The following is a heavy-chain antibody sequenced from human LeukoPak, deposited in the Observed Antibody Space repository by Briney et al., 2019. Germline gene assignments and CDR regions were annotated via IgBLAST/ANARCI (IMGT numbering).Heavy chain of an antibody. CDR1: GFTFSSYA. V-gene: IGHV3-23*01. CDR2: IFGSGGST. J-gene: IGHJ4*02. D-gene: IGHD6-19*01. Sequence: GGSLRLSCAASGFTFSSYAMYWVRQAPGKGLEWVSGIFGSGGSTHYADSVKGRFTISRDNSKNTVYLQMNSLRAEDTAVYYCAKTTTGYSGGRCDGWPVDFGGQGTVVTVSA. CDR3: AKTTTGYSGGRCDGWPVDF.